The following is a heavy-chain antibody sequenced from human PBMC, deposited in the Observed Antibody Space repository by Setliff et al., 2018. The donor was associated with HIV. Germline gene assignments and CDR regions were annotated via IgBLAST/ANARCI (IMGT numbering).Heavy chain of an antibody. Sequence: GGSLRLSCAASGFTFSSYAMSWVRQAPGKGLEWVSAISDSGGSPYYADSVKGRFTISRDNSKNTLYLQMNSLRAEDTAIYYCARQISFGLAPDDGTKSGFEYFDYWGQGTLVTVSS. D-gene: IGHD2-8*01. V-gene: IGHV3-23*01. CDR3: ARQISFGLAPDDGTKSGFEYFDY. CDR2: ISDSGGSP. CDR1: GFTFSSYA. J-gene: IGHJ4*02.